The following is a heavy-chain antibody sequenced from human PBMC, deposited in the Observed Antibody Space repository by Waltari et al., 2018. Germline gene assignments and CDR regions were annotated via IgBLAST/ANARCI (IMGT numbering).Heavy chain of an antibody. D-gene: IGHD3-3*01. CDR2: IYYSGST. J-gene: IGHJ4*02. CDR1: GGPISSSCYY. Sequence: QLQLQESGPGLVKPSEPLSLTCTVPGGPISSSCYYWGWIRQPPGRGLEWIGSIYYSGSTYYNPSLKSRVTISVDTSKNQFSLKLSSVTAADTAVYCCARRRGYYDFWSGYLELDYWGQGTLVTVSS. CDR3: ARRRGYYDFWSGYLELDY. V-gene: IGHV4-39*01.